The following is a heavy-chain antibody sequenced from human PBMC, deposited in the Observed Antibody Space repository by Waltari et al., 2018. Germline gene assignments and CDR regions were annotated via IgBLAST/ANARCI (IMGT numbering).Heavy chain of an antibody. V-gene: IGHV4-39*01. Sequence: QLQLQESGPGLVKPSETLSLTCTVSGGSISSSSYYWGWIRQPPGKGLEWIGGIYYSGSTSYHPSLKSRVPISVDTSKNQFSLKLSSVTAADTAVYYCARRTDYGDGDYWGQGTLVTVSS. D-gene: IGHD4-17*01. CDR2: IYYSGST. CDR3: ARRTDYGDGDY. J-gene: IGHJ4*02. CDR1: GGSISSSSYY.